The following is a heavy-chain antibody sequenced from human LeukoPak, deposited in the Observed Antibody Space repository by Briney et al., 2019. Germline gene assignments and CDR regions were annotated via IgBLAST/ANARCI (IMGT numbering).Heavy chain of an antibody. D-gene: IGHD3-10*01. J-gene: IGHJ3*02. V-gene: IGHV1-18*01. Sequence: ASVKVSCKASGYTFTSYGISWVRQAPGHGLEWMGWITPNNGVSYYAQSFQGRVTMTSATSISTAYVELRSLRSDDTAAYYCATSGSSRSAFDIWGQGTMVTVSS. CDR1: GYTFTSYG. CDR2: ITPNNGVS. CDR3: ATSGSSRSAFDI.